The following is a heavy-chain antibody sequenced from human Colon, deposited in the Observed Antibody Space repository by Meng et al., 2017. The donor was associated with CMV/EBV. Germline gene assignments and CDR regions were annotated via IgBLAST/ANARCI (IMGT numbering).Heavy chain of an antibody. CDR1: GYNFMNAG. CDR2: ISPYNHK. V-gene: IGHV1-18*01. J-gene: IGHJ4*02. D-gene: IGHD3-10*01. Sequence: ASGYNFMNAGISWVRQAPGQGLEWVGWISPYNHKNSAQNLRDRITLSTDTSTNTAYMELRSLRSDDTALYYCARGGVLSFGETEDYWGQGTLVTVSS. CDR3: ARGGVLSFGETEDY.